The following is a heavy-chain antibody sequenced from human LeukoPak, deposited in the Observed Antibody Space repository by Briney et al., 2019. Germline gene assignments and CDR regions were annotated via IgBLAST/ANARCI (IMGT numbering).Heavy chain of an antibody. CDR3: ASGYYDNGRYPPYFDY. D-gene: IGHD3-22*01. CDR1: GFTFSDYY. Sequence: PGGSLRLSCAASGFTFSDYYMSWIRQAPGKGLEWVSYISSRGSTIYYADSVKGLFTISRDSAKSSLYLQMNSLRAEGTAVYYCASGYYDNGRYPPYFDYWGQGTLVTVSS. V-gene: IGHV3-11*04. J-gene: IGHJ4*02. CDR2: ISSRGSTI.